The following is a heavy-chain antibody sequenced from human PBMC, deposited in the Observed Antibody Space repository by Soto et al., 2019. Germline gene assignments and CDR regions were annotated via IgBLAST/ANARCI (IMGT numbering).Heavy chain of an antibody. CDR3: ARVIAVAGNPYYYGMDV. Sequence: SVKVSCEASGGTFSSYAISWVRQAPGQGLEWMGGIIPIFGTANYAQKFQGRVTITADESTSTAYMELSSLRSEDTAVYYCARVIAVAGNPYYYGMDVWGQGTTVTVSS. CDR2: IIPIFGTA. D-gene: IGHD6-19*01. CDR1: GGTFSSYA. V-gene: IGHV1-69*13. J-gene: IGHJ6*02.